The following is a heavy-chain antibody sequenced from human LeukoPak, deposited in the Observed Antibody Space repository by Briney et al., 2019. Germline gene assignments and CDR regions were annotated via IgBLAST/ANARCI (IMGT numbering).Heavy chain of an antibody. CDR3: ARDGEGRPEAEAFDI. CDR1: GFTFDDYG. V-gene: IGHV3-20*04. Sequence: RPGGSLRLSCAASGFTFDDYGMSWVRQAPGKGLEWVSGINWNGGSTGYADSVKGRFTISRDNAKNSLYLQMNSLRAEDTALYYCARDGEGRPEAEAFDIWGQGTMVTVSS. J-gene: IGHJ3*02. D-gene: IGHD3-10*01. CDR2: INWNGGST.